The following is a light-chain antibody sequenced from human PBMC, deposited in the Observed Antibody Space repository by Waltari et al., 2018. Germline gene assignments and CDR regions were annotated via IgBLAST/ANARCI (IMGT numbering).Light chain of an antibody. CDR1: SSDVGGYNY. Sequence: QSALTQPXXVSGSPGQSITISCTGTSSDVGGYNYVSWYQQHPGKATKLMIYEVSNRPSXXXXXXSGSKSGNTASLTXXXLQAEDEADYYCSSYXSXSTLFGTGTKVTVL. CDR2: EVS. J-gene: IGLJ1*01. CDR3: SSYXSXSTL. V-gene: IGLV2-14*01.